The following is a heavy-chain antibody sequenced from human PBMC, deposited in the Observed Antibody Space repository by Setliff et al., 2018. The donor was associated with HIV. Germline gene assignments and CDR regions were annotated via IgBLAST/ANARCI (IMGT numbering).Heavy chain of an antibody. J-gene: IGHJ3*02. CDR2: INPSGGSA. CDR1: GYTFTSYY. V-gene: IGHV1-46*01. D-gene: IGHD3-22*01. CDR3: ARDYFDSSAYHYGFGAFDI. Sequence: RASVKVSCKASGYTFTSYYLHWVRQAPGQGLEWMGMINPSGGSASYAQKFQGRVTMSRDTSTSTVYMELSSLRSEDTAVYYCARDYFDSSAYHYGFGAFDIWGQGTMVTVS.